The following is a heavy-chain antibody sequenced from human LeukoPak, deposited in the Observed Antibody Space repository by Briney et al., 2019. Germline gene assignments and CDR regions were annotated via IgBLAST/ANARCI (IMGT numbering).Heavy chain of an antibody. V-gene: IGHV3-23*01. J-gene: IGHJ5*02. Sequence: GGSLRLSCAASGVTFSSYAMSWVRHAPGEGLEWVSAISDSGGTTYYADSVKGRFTISRDNSKNTLYLQMNSLRGEDTAVYYCAKLTRGYCSSTACPNWFDPWGQGTLVTVSS. CDR2: ISDSGGTT. CDR3: AKLTRGYCSSTACPNWFDP. CDR1: GVTFSSYA. D-gene: IGHD2-2*01.